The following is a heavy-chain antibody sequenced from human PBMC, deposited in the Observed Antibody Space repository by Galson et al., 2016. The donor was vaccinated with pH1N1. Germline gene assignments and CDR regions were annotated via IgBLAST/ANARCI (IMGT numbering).Heavy chain of an antibody. Sequence: LRLSCAASGFTFSTYGMTWVRQAPGKGLEWVSSISGSGGSTYYTDSVKGRFTISRDISKNTLYLQMNSLRVEDTAIYYCAKDYSRYPTTWGYMHVWGKGTTVTVSS. V-gene: IGHV3-23*01. J-gene: IGHJ6*03. D-gene: IGHD2-21*01. CDR3: AKDYSRYPTTWGYMHV. CDR2: ISGSGGST. CDR1: GFTFSTYG.